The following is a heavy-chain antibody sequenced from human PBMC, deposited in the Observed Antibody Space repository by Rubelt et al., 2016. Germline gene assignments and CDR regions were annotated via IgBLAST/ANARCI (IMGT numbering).Heavy chain of an antibody. CDR2: YIPILGIA. D-gene: IGHD2-2*01. CDR3: ARDDCSSTSCSPQG. Sequence: QVQLVQSGAEVKEPGSSVKVSCKASGGTFSRYAISWVRQAPGHGLDWMGRYIPILGIANYAQKFQGRVTITADKSTSTAYMELSSLSSEDTAVYYCARDDCSSTSCSPQGWGQGTLVTVSS. J-gene: IGHJ4*02. CDR1: GGTFSRYA. V-gene: IGHV1-69*04.